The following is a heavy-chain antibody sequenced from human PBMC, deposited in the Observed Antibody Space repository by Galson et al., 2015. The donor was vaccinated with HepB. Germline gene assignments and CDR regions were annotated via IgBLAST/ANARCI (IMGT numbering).Heavy chain of an antibody. J-gene: IGHJ4*02. Sequence: SLRLSCAVSGLSFTNTWMTWVRQAPGKGLEWIGRIKSNSDGGTTDYAAPVRGRFSITRDDSKNTVYLQMNSLKTEDTGVYFCTTDISMIVVVDFWGLGTLVTVSS. D-gene: IGHD3-22*01. CDR1: GLSFTNTW. CDR3: TTDISMIVVVDF. V-gene: IGHV3-15*01. CDR2: IKSNSDGGTT.